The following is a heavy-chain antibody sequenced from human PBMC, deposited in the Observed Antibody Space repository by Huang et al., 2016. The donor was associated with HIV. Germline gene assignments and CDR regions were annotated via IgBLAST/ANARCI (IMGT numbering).Heavy chain of an antibody. J-gene: IGHJ4*02. D-gene: IGHD3-22*01. CDR3: VRDPRIQSWLNYFDY. CDR1: GFTFSSFW. V-gene: IGHV3-74*01. Sequence: EVQLVESGGGLVQPGGSLRLSCAASGFTFSSFWMHWGRQVPGKGLVGGARINRDGSSSGYADSVKGRFTISRDNAKNTLYLQMNSLRAEDTAVYYCVRDPRIQSWLNYFDYWGQGTLVSVSS. CDR2: INRDGSSS.